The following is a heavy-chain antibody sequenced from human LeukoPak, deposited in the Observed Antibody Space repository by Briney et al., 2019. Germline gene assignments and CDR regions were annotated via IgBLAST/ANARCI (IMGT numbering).Heavy chain of an antibody. CDR2: ISGSGGST. CDR3: AKDQWLVLYAFDI. D-gene: IGHD6-19*01. CDR1: GFTFSNHN. Sequence: GGSLRLSCAASGFTFSNHNMNWVRQAPGKGLEWVSAISGSGGSTYYADSVKGRFTISRDNSKNTLYLQMNSLRAEDTAVYYCAKDQWLVLYAFDIWGQGTMVTVSS. V-gene: IGHV3-23*01. J-gene: IGHJ3*02.